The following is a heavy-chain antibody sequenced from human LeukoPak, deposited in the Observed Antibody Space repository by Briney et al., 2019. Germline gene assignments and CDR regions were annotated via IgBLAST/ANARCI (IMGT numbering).Heavy chain of an antibody. D-gene: IGHD3-10*01. V-gene: IGHV3-21*01. Sequence: GGSLRLSCAASGFTFSSYGMHWVRQAPGRGLEWVSSISSTSSYIYYADSVKGRFTISRDNAKNSLYLQMNSLRAEDTAVYYCARGSNEYYYGSGSRDAFDIWGQGTMVTVSS. CDR2: ISSTSSYI. CDR1: GFTFSSYG. J-gene: IGHJ3*02. CDR3: ARGSNEYYYGSGSRDAFDI.